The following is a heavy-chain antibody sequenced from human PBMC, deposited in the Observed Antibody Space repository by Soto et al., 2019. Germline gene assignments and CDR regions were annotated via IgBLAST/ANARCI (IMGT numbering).Heavy chain of an antibody. V-gene: IGHV1-18*01. CDR2: ISAYNGNT. CDR1: GYTFTSYG. J-gene: IGHJ4*02. Sequence: GASVKVSCKASGYTFTSYGISWVRQAPGQGLEWMGWISAYNGNTNYAQKLQGRVTMTTDTSTSTAYMELRSLRSDDTAVYYCARVLLRGYRRYYFDYWGQGTLVTVSS. D-gene: IGHD5-18*01. CDR3: ARVLLRGYRRYYFDY.